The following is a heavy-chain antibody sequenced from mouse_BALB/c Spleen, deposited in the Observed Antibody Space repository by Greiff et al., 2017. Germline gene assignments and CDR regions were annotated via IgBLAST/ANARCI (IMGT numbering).Heavy chain of an antibody. Sequence: EVKVVESGGGLVKPGGSLKLSCAASGFTFSDYYMYWVRQTPEKRLEWVATISDGGSYTYYPDSVKGRFTISRDNAKNNLYLQMSSLKSEDTAMYYCARESYWGQGTTLTVSS. V-gene: IGHV5-4*02. CDR3: ARESY. J-gene: IGHJ2*01. CDR2: ISDGGSYT. CDR1: GFTFSDYY.